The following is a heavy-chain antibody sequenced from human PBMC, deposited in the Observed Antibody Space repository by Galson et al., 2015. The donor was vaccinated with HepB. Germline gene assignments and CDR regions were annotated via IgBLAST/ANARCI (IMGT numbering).Heavy chain of an antibody. J-gene: IGHJ5*02. CDR1: GFTFSKYA. Sequence: SLRLSCAASGFTFSKYAMTWVRQAPGKGLEWVSTISGTGDRTDFADSVKGRFTISRDNSKSTLYLQMNSLRAEDTAVYFCAKDQFSMWIHVWPYDSWGQGTLVTVSS. V-gene: IGHV3-23*01. CDR3: AKDQFSMWIHVWPYDS. D-gene: IGHD5-18*01. CDR2: ISGTGDRT.